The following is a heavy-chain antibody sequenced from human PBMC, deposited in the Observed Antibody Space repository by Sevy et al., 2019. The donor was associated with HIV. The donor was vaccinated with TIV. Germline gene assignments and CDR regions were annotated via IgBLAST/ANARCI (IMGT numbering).Heavy chain of an antibody. CDR1: GFIFSSFG. CDR2: IHYKGSDK. V-gene: IGHV3-30*02. D-gene: IGHD6-19*01. J-gene: IGHJ6*02. CDR3: AKDYSTGWYGYNYGMDF. Sequence: GGSLRLSCAASGFIFSSFGMHWVRQAPGKGLEWVAFIHYKGSDKYYADAVKGRYTISRDNSKNTVYLQMSSLRAEDRAVYYCAKDYSTGWYGYNYGMDFRGQGTTVTVSS.